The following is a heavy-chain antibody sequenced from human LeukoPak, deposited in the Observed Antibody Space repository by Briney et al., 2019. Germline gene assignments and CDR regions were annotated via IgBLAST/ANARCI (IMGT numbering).Heavy chain of an antibody. CDR2: ISAYNGNT. CDR3: ARTLAYGSGSYSGYY. CDR1: GYTFTSYG. V-gene: IGHV1-18*04. Sequence: GASVKVSCRASGYTFTSYGISRVRQAPGQGLEWMGWISAYNGNTNYAQKLQGRVTMTTDTSTSTAYMELRSLRSDDTAVYYCARTLAYGSGSYSGYYWGQGTLVTVSS. J-gene: IGHJ4*02. D-gene: IGHD3-10*01.